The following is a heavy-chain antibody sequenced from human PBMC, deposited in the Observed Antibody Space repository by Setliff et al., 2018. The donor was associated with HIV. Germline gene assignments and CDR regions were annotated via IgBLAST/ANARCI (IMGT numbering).Heavy chain of an antibody. CDR2: IIPKSGET. CDR1: GYTFTAHH. CDR3: ARVVDRDYDFWSAYEY. J-gene: IGHJ4*02. V-gene: IGHV1-2*02. Sequence: ASVKVSCKSSGYTFTAHHIHWVRQAPGQGPEWMGWIIPKSGETSYAEKFRGGVTMTRDTSLSTAYMELSWLTSDDTAVYYCARVVDRDYDFWSAYEYWGQGTMVTVSS. D-gene: IGHD3-3*01.